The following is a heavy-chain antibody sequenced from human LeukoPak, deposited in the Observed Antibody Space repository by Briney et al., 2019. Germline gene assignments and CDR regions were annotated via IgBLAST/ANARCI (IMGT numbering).Heavy chain of an antibody. CDR1: GFTFSSYG. CDR3: AKDRKEYSSSSAWDY. Sequence: GGSLRLSCAASGFTFSSYGMHWVRQAPGKGLEWVAVISYDGSNKYYADSVKGRFTISRDNSKNTLYLQMNSLRAEDTAVYYCAKDRKEYSSSSAWDYWGQGTLVTVSS. J-gene: IGHJ4*02. CDR2: ISYDGSNK. D-gene: IGHD6-6*01. V-gene: IGHV3-30*18.